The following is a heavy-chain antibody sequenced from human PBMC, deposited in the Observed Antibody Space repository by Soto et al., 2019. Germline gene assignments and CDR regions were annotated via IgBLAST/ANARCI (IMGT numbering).Heavy chain of an antibody. D-gene: IGHD3-3*01. J-gene: IGHJ6*02. CDR1: GFTFSSYV. V-gene: IGHV3-33*03. CDR2: IWYDGNNK. Sequence: GGSLRLSCTGSGFTFSSYVIHWVRQAPGKGLEWMAVIWYDGNNKYYADSVKGRLTTSRDNSKNTLYVQMNSLRAEDTAVYYCARHGGATHGLDIWGQGTTVTVSS. CDR3: ARHGGATHGLDI.